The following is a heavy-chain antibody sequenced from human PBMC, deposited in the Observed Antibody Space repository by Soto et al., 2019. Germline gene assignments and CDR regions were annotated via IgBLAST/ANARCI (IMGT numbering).Heavy chain of an antibody. D-gene: IGHD5-12*01. CDR1: GFTFANAW. J-gene: IGHJ4*02. CDR2: MKSITDAGTT. Sequence: EVQLVQSGGGLVKPGESLTLSCAGSGFTFANAWMSWVRQAPGKGLEWVGRMKSITDAGTTDLAAPVKGRFSISREESKNTWYLRMTNVKVEDTALSYCLTERGAGSYNGYAREGHWGQGTLVTVSS. CDR3: LTERGAGSYNGYAREGH. V-gene: IGHV3-15*01.